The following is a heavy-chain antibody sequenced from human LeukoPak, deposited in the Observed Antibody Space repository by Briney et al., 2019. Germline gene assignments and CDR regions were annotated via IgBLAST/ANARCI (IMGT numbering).Heavy chain of an antibody. J-gene: IGHJ4*02. V-gene: IGHV4-59*01. CDR3: ARDKAHTYGYYFDP. CDR2: ISYGTT. D-gene: IGHD5-18*01. CDR1: GGAISTYY. Sequence: SETLSLTCSVSGGAISTYYWNWIRQSPGQGLEWIGHISYGTTDYNPSLTSRVTISADASKNQISLTLTSVTADDTAVYYCARDKAHTYGYYFDPWGQGTQVLVSS.